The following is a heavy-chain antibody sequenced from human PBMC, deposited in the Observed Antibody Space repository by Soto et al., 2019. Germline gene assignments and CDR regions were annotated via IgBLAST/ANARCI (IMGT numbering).Heavy chain of an antibody. CDR1: GLTFSSYG. CDR2: IWYDGSNQ. D-gene: IGHD3-16*02. V-gene: IGHV3-33*01. J-gene: IGHJ5*02. Sequence: QVQLVESGGGVVQPGRALRLSCAASGLTFSSYGMHWVRQAPGKGLEWVAFIWYDGSNQYYADSVKGRFTISRDNSKNTLYLQMNSLRVGDTAIYYCARVQGGGTYRSGWFDPWGQGTLVIVSS. CDR3: ARVQGGGTYRSGWFDP.